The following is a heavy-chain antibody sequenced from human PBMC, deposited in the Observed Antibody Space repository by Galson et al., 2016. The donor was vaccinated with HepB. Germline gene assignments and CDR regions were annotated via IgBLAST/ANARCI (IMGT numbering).Heavy chain of an antibody. J-gene: IGHJ6*02. Sequence: LRLSCAVSGFSLTNYEMNWVRQAPGKGLEWLSYSRYSGTTYYADSVKGRFTISRDNAEDSLFLRMNSLRTDDTGVYFCVRGTSKSWYGYKRSYYYTMDVWGRGTTVIVSS. CDR2: SRYSGTT. D-gene: IGHD3-3*01. CDR1: GFSLTNYE. V-gene: IGHV3-48*03. CDR3: VRGTSKSWYGYKRSYYYTMDV.